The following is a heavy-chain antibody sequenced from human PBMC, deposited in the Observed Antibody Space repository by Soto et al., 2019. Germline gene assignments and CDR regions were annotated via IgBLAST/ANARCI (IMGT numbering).Heavy chain of an antibody. CDR1: GFTFSSCG. CDR3: AKGLVVGATIDDY. Sequence: GGSLRLSCAASGFTFSSCGMHWVRQAPGQGLEWVTLVSADGAKKFYADSVKGRFAVSRDNSKNMLYLQMNSLRPEDTAMYYCAKGLVVGATIDDYWGQRTMVTV. D-gene: IGHD2-15*01. CDR2: VSADGAKK. V-gene: IGHV3-30*18. J-gene: IGHJ4*02.